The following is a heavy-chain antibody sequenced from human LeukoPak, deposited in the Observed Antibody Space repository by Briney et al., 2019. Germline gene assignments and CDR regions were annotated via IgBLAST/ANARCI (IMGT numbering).Heavy chain of an antibody. CDR2: MHYSGDT. V-gene: IGHV4-59*01. CDR1: GGSLSSFF. CDR3: ARDLELERNRWNYFES. Sequence: PSETLSLTCTVSGGSLSSFFWSWIRQPPGKGLEWIGAMHYSGDTKYNPSLKRRVSLSIDTSNHQFSLRLSSVTAADTAVYYCARDLELERNRWNYFESWGQGTLVTVSS. J-gene: IGHJ4*02. D-gene: IGHD1-1*01.